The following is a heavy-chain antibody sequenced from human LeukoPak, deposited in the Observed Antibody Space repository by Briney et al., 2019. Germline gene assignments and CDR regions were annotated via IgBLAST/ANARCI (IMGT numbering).Heavy chain of an antibody. Sequence: GGSLRLSCAASGFTFSNAWMSWVSQAPGKGLEWVGRIKSKADGGTTDYAAPVKGRFTISRDDSKNTLYLQMNSLKTEDTAMYYCTTGYYGSGNNDYWGQGTLVTVSS. CDR3: TTGYYGSGNNDY. J-gene: IGHJ4*02. CDR1: GFTFSNAW. V-gene: IGHV3-15*01. D-gene: IGHD3-10*01. CDR2: IKSKADGGTT.